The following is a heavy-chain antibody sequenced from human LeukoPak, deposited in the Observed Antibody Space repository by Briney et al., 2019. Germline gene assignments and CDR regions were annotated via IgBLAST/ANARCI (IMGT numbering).Heavy chain of an antibody. CDR2: IYHSGST. J-gene: IGHJ5*02. V-gene: IGHV4-30-2*01. Sequence: SETLSLTCAVSGGSISSGGYSWSWIRQPPGKGLEWIGYIYHSGSTYYNPSLKSRVTISVDRSKNQFSLKLSSVTAADTAVYYCARRFGTGRYWFDPWGQGTLVTVSS. CDR1: GGSISSGGYS. CDR3: ARRFGTGRYWFDP. D-gene: IGHD3-10*01.